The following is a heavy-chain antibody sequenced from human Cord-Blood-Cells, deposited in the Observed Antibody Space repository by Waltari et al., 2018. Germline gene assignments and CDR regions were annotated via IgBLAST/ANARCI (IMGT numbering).Heavy chain of an antibody. D-gene: IGHD2-15*01. CDR1: GGSISSSSYY. V-gene: IGHV4-39*01. J-gene: IGHJ5*02. Sequence: QLQLQESGPGLVKPSETLSLTCTVSGGSISSSSYYWGWIRQPPGKGLEWIGSIYYSGSPYYNPSLNSLVNIAVDTSKNQFSLKLSSVTAADTAVYYCARFGSWFDPWGQGTLVTVSS. CDR2: IYYSGSP. CDR3: ARFGSWFDP.